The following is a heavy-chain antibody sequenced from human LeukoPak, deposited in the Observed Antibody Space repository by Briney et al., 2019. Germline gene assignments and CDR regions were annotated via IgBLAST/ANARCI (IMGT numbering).Heavy chain of an antibody. Sequence: ASVTVSRTASGYTFTSYAMNWVRQAPGQGLEWVGWINTNTGNPTYAQGFTGRFVFSLDTSVSTAYLQISSLKAEDTAVYYCARGPAVPGSLYYYYGMDVWGQGTTVTVSS. V-gene: IGHV7-4-1*02. J-gene: IGHJ6*02. CDR2: INTNTGNP. CDR3: ARGPAVPGSLYYYYGMDV. CDR1: GYTFTSYA. D-gene: IGHD2-2*01.